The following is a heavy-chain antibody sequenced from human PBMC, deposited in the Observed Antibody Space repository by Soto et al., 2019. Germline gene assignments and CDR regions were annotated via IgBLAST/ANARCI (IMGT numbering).Heavy chain of an antibody. D-gene: IGHD2-15*01. CDR3: ARDDDVVAAFDY. V-gene: IGHV3-74*01. J-gene: IGHJ4*02. Sequence: GGSLRLSCAASGFTFSSYWMHWVRQAPGKGQVWVSRINSDGSSTSYADSVKGRFTISRDNAKNTLYLQMNSLRAEDTAVYYCARDDDVVAAFDYWGQGTLVTVSS. CDR2: INSDGSST. CDR1: GFTFSSYW.